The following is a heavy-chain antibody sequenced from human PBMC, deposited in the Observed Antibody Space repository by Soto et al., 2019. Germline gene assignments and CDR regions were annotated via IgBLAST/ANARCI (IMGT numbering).Heavy chain of an antibody. CDR3: PRAIHSNYDGMDA. CDR2: VWYDGSSK. V-gene: IGHV3-33*01. D-gene: IGHD4-4*01. CDR1: GFTFSNFG. J-gene: IGHJ6*02. Sequence: PGGCLRLSCEASGFTFSNFGMNWVRQAPGKGLEWVARVWYDGSSKYYVESGKGRFTISRDNSKEAVYLQMNSMRAEDTGVYYCPRAIHSNYDGMDAWGQGTTVTVSS.